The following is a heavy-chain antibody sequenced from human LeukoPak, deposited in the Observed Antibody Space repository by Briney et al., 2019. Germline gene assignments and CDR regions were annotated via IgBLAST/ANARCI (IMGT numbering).Heavy chain of an antibody. J-gene: IGHJ5*02. V-gene: IGHV4-59*01. Sequence: PSETLSLTCTVSGGSISSYYWSWIRQPPGKGLEWIGYIYYSGSTNYNPSLKSRVTISVDTSKNQFSLKLSSVTAADTAVYYCARTYYGSGSLGGWFDPWGQGTLVTVSS. D-gene: IGHD3-10*01. CDR3: ARTYYGSGSLGGWFDP. CDR2: IYYSGST. CDR1: GGSISSYY.